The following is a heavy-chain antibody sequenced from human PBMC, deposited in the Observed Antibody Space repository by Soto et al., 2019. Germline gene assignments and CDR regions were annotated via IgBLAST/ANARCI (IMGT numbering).Heavy chain of an antibody. CDR1: GGSISSYY. V-gene: IGHV4-59*12. CDR2: IYYSGST. J-gene: IGHJ6*03. CDR3: ARSAQLYWAGGRTDMDV. D-gene: IGHD2-2*02. Sequence: SETLSLTCTVSGGSISSYYWSWMRQPPGKGLEWIGYIYYSGSTNYNPSLKSRVTISVDTSKNQFSLKLSSVTAADTAVYYCARSAQLYWAGGRTDMDVWGKGTTVTVSS.